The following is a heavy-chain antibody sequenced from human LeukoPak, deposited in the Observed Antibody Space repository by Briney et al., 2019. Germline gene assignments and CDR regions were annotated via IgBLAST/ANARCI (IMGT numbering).Heavy chain of an antibody. CDR2: INHSGST. J-gene: IGHJ4*02. Sequence: SETLSLTCAVYGGSFSGYYWSWIRQPPGKGLEWIGEINHSGSTNYNPSLKSRVTISVDTSKNQFSLKLSSVTAADTAVYYCASLPFTSAIVATELDYWGQGTLVTVSS. CDR1: GGSFSGYY. D-gene: IGHD5-12*01. CDR3: ASLPFTSAIVATELDY. V-gene: IGHV4-34*01.